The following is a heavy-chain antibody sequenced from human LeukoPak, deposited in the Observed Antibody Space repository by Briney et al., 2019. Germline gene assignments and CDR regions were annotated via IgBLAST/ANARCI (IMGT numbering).Heavy chain of an antibody. D-gene: IGHD6-13*01. CDR1: GFTFSSYS. Sequence: GGSLRLSCAASGFTFSSYSMYWVRQAPGKGLEWVSSISSSSSYIYYADSVKGRFTISRDSAKNSLYLQMNSLRAEDTAVYYCARGAFAGGYFDYWGQGTLVTVSS. CDR2: ISSSSSYI. CDR3: ARGAFAGGYFDY. V-gene: IGHV3-21*01. J-gene: IGHJ4*02.